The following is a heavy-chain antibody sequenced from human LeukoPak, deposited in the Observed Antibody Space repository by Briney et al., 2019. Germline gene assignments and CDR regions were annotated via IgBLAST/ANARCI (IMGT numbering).Heavy chain of an antibody. Sequence: GASVKVSCKASGYIFTGYYMHWVRQAPGQGLEWMGWINPNSGGTNSAQKFRGRVTMTRDTSISTAYMELSRLTSDDTAVYYRARHPYSGSYHFDYWGQGTLVTVSS. CDR2: INPNSGGT. J-gene: IGHJ4*02. V-gene: IGHV1-2*02. CDR3: ARHPYSGSYHFDY. D-gene: IGHD1-26*01. CDR1: GYIFTGYY.